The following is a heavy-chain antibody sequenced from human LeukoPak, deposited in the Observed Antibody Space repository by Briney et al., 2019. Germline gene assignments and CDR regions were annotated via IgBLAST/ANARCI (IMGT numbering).Heavy chain of an antibody. CDR3: AKELGDGGYSGYEPDAFDI. D-gene: IGHD5-12*01. CDR1: GFTFSSYA. V-gene: IGHV3-23*01. CDR2: ISGSGGST. J-gene: IGHJ3*02. Sequence: GGSLRLSCAASGFTFSSYAMSWVRQAPGKGLEWVSAISGSGGSTYYADSVKGRFTISRDNSKNTLYLQMNSLRAEDTAVYYCAKELGDGGYSGYEPDAFDIWGQGTMVTVSS.